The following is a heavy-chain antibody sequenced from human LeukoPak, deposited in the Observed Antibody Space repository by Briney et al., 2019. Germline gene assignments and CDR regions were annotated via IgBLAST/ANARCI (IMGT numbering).Heavy chain of an antibody. CDR3: ARRKGGNTWFDV. J-gene: IGHJ5*02. CDR2: ISYHGRA. V-gene: IGHV4-59*08. Sequence: PSETQSLTCHVSGVSINGFFWDWIRQTPGNGLEWLGDISYHGRANYNPSLESRLTMSVDASKNQFSLSVQSVTAADTALYYCARRKGGNTWFDVWGQGIQVTVSS. CDR1: GVSINGFF.